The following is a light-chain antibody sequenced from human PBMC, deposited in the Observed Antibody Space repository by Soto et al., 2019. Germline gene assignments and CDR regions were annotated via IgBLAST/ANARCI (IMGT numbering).Light chain of an antibody. CDR2: GAS. V-gene: IGKV3-20*01. CDR3: HQYGTSSRT. CDR1: QSVSDNY. Sequence: EIVLTRSPGTLSLSPGERATLSCRASQSVSDNYLAWYQQKPGQAPTIPIYGASSRATGATDRFSGSGSGTDFALTISRLEPEDFAVYYCHQYGTSSRTFGQGTKVDIK. J-gene: IGKJ1*01.